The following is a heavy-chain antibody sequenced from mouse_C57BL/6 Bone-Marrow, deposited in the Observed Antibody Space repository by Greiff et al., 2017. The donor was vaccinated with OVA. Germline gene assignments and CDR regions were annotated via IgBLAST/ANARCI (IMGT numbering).Heavy chain of an antibody. D-gene: IGHD2-4*01. J-gene: IGHJ3*01. Sequence: VQVVESGAELARPGASVKLSCKASGYTFTSYGISWVKQRTGQGLEWIGEIYPRSGNTYYNEKFKGKATLTADKSSSTAYMELRSLTSEDSAVYFCARWDYDYGAWFAYWGQGTLVTVSA. CDR2: IYPRSGNT. CDR3: ARWDYDYGAWFAY. V-gene: IGHV1-81*01. CDR1: GYTFTSYG.